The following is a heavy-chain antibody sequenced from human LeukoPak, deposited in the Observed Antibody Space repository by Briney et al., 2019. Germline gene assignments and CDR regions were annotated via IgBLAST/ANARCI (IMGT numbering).Heavy chain of an antibody. V-gene: IGHV6-1*01. CDR3: ARYPTGWYLDY. CDR2: TYYRSKWYT. CDR1: GDSVSSSTAA. D-gene: IGHD6-19*01. J-gene: IGHJ4*02. Sequence: SQTLSLTCAISGDSVSSSTAAGNWVRQSPSRGLEWLGRTYYRSKWYTDYAVSVRSRINIYPDTSKNQFSLQLNSVTPEDTAVYYCARYPTGWYLDYWGQGTLVTVSS.